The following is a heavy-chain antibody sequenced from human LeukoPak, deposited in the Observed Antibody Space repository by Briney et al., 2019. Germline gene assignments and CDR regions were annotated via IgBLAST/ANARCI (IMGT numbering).Heavy chain of an antibody. V-gene: IGHV4-4*07. J-gene: IGHJ3*02. Sequence: PSETLSLTCTVSGGSISSYYWSWIRQPAGKGLEWIGRIYISGSANYNPSLKSRVTISRDTSKNEFSLKLNSVTAADTAVYYCAKSNGYGLVDIWGQGTMVTVSS. CDR1: GGSISSYY. D-gene: IGHD3-10*01. CDR2: IYISGSA. CDR3: AKSNGYGLVDI.